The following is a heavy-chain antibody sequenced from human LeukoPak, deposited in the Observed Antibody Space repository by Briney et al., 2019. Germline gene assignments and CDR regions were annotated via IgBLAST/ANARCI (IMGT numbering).Heavy chain of an antibody. CDR2: MHYSGST. J-gene: IGHJ4*02. CDR1: GGSISSYY. D-gene: IGHD3-16*01. V-gene: IGHV4-59*01. Sequence: SETLSVTCTVSGGSISSYYWSWIRQPPGKGLEWIGYMHYSGSTDYNPSLKSRVTISVDTSKNQFSLNLSSVTAADTAVYYCARGKGAEYRGQGTLVTVSS. CDR3: ARGKGAEY.